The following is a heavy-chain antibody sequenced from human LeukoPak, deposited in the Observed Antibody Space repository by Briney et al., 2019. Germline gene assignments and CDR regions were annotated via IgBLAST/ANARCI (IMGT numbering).Heavy chain of an antibody. CDR2: ISHSGGT. J-gene: IGHJ4*02. CDR1: GGSITNANW. Sequence: SETLSLTCAVSGGSITNANWGSWVRQPPGKGLEWIGEISHSGGTNYNPSLKSRVAISRDNSENQFSLRLSSVTAADTAVYYCMRNFDSWGQGTLVTVSS. CDR3: MRNFDS. V-gene: IGHV4-4*02.